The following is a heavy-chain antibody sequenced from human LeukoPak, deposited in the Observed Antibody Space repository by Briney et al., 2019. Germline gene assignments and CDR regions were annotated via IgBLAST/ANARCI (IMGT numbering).Heavy chain of an antibody. D-gene: IGHD5-18*01. CDR3: ARDPGYSYGGPHDYMDV. V-gene: IGHV4-4*07. Sequence: SETLSLTCTVSGGSISRCYWSWIRQPAGKGLEWIGRIYPSGSTNYNPSLKSRVTMSVDTSKNQFSLKLSSVTAADTAVYYCARDPGYSYGGPHDYMDVWGKGTTVTVSS. CDR2: IYPSGST. CDR1: GGSISRCY. J-gene: IGHJ6*03.